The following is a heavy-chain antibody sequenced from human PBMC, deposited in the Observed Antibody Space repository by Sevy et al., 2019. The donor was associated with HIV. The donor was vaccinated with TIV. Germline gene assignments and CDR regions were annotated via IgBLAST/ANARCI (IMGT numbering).Heavy chain of an antibody. Sequence: SETLSLTCTVSGGSISSYYWSWIRQPPGKGLEWIGYIYYSGSTNYNPSLKSRVTISVDTSKNQFSLKLSSVTAADTAVYYCARHRRSGYSYGYEGHFDYWGRGTLVTVSS. CDR1: GGSISSYY. CDR3: ARHRRSGYSYGYEGHFDY. CDR2: IYYSGST. D-gene: IGHD5-18*01. J-gene: IGHJ4*02. V-gene: IGHV4-59*08.